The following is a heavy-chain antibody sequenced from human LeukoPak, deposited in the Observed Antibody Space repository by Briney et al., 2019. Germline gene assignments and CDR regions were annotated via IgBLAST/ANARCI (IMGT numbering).Heavy chain of an antibody. V-gene: IGHV3-23*01. CDR2: ISGSGGST. CDR1: GFTFSSYA. D-gene: IGHD3-10*01. Sequence: GGSLRLSCAASGFTFSSYAMSWVRQAPGKGLEWVSAISGSGGSTYYAASVKGRFTISRDNSKNTLYLQMNSLRAEDTAVYYCAKESITMVRGVISRIFDYWGQGTLVTVSS. J-gene: IGHJ4*02. CDR3: AKESITMVRGVISRIFDY.